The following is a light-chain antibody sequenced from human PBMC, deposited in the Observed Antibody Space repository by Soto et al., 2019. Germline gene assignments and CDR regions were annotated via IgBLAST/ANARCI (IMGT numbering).Light chain of an antibody. CDR3: QHYNSYSEA. CDR1: QGISNS. J-gene: IGKJ1*01. V-gene: IGKV1-27*01. CDR2: AAS. Sequence: DIQMTQSPSSLSASVGDRVTIACRASQGISNSLAWYQQRPGKVPKLLIYAASTLQSGVPSRFSGSGSGTEFTLTISSLQPDDFATYYCQHYNSYSEAFGQGTKVDI.